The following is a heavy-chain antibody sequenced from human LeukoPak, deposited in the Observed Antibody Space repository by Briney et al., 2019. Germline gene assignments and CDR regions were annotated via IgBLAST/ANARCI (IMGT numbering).Heavy chain of an antibody. V-gene: IGHV3-23*01. J-gene: IGHJ5*02. D-gene: IGHD1-26*01. Sequence: GGALRVSCAASGFTFSSYAMSWVRQAPGKGLEWVSVISGSGGSTYYADSVKGRFTISRDNSKNTLYLQMNSLRAEDTAVYYCAKGLSGSYYRWFDPWGQGTLVTVSS. CDR3: AKGLSGSYYRWFDP. CDR1: GFTFSSYA. CDR2: ISGSGGST.